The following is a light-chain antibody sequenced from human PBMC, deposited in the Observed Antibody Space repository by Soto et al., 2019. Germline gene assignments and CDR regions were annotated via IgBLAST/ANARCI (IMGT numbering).Light chain of an antibody. J-gene: IGKJ1*01. Sequence: DNQMTQSPSSLSASVGDRVTITCRASQYISRHLNWYQHKPGKAPKLLIYAASTLVSGVPSRFSGIGSGTDFTLTISTLQPEDIATYYCHHTYNVPTWTFGQGTKVEI. CDR1: QYISRH. V-gene: IGKV1-39*01. CDR2: AAS. CDR3: HHTYNVPTWT.